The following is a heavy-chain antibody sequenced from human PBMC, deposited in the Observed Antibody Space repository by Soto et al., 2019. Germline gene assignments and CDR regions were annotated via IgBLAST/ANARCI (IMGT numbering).Heavy chain of an antibody. CDR3: ARGAGDSSYYYYYYGMDV. J-gene: IGHJ6*02. CDR1: GGSISSSSYY. D-gene: IGHD2-15*01. Sequence: SETLSLTCTVSGGSISSSSYYWGWIRQPPGKGLEWIGSIYYSGRTYYNPSLKSRVIISVDTSKNQFSLKLSSVTAADTAVYYCARGAGDSSYYYYYYGMDVWGQGTMVTVSS. CDR2: IYYSGRT. V-gene: IGHV4-39*07.